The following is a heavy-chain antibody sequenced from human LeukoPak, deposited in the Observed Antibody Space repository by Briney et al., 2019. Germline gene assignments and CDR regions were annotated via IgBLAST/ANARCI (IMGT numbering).Heavy chain of an antibody. Sequence: SETLSLTCTVSGGSISSYYWSWIRQHPGKGLEWIGYIYYSGSTYYNPSLKSRVTISVDTSKNQFSLKLSSVTAADTAVYYCATPSWSYFDAFDIWGQGTMVTVSS. J-gene: IGHJ3*02. V-gene: IGHV4-59*06. CDR2: IYYSGST. CDR3: ATPSWSYFDAFDI. CDR1: GGSISSYY. D-gene: IGHD2-8*01.